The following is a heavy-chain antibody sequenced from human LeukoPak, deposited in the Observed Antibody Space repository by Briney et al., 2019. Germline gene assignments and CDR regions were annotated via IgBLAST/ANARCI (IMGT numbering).Heavy chain of an antibody. Sequence: ASGKVSCKASGYTRTSYYLHWVRQASGQWLEWMAIINPSGGSTSHAQKFQDRVTMTRDTSASTVYMELSSLRSEDTAVYYCASVYTYGMDVWGQGTTVTVSS. CDR3: ASVYTYGMDV. CDR1: GYTRTSYY. J-gene: IGHJ6*02. D-gene: IGHD5/OR15-5a*01. V-gene: IGHV1-46*01. CDR2: INPSGGST.